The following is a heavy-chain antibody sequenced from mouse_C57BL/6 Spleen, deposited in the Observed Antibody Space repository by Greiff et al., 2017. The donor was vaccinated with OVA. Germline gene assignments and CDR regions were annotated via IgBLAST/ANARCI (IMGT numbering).Heavy chain of an antibody. CDR1: GYTFTSYW. J-gene: IGHJ2*01. D-gene: IGHD1-1*01. CDR3: ARGDTTVDY. Sequence: QVQLKESGAELVMPGASVKLSCKASGYTFTSYWMHWVKQRPGQGLEWIGEIDPSDSYTNYNQKFKGKSTLTVDKSSSTAYMQLSSLTSEDSAVYYCARGDTTVDYWGQGTTLTVSS. CDR2: IDPSDSYT. V-gene: IGHV1-69*01.